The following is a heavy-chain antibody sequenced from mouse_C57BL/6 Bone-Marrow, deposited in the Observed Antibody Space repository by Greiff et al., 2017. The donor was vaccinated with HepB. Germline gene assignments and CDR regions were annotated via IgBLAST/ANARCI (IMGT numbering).Heavy chain of an antibody. J-gene: IGHJ4*01. V-gene: IGHV14-2*01. CDR1: GFNIKDYY. CDR2: IDPEDGET. D-gene: IGHD1-1*01. Sequence: EVQLQQSGAELVKPGASVKLSCTASGFNIKDYYMHWVKQRTEQGLEWIGRIDPEDGETNYAPKFQGKATITADTSSNTAYLQLSSLTSEDTAVYYCARARFTTVPSMDDWGQGTSVTVSS. CDR3: ARARFTTVPSMDD.